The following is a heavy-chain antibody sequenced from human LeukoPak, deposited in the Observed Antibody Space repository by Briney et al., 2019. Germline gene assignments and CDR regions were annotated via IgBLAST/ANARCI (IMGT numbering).Heavy chain of an antibody. J-gene: IGHJ6*03. Sequence: PGGSLRLSCAASGFTFSSYSMNWVRQAPGKGLEWVSSISSSSSYIYYADSVKGRFTISRDNAKNSLYLQMNSLRAEDTAVYYCARGYYDFSRGPYYYYMDVWGKGTTVTVSS. CDR3: ARGYYDFSRGPYYYYMDV. CDR2: ISSSSSYI. D-gene: IGHD3-3*01. V-gene: IGHV3-21*01. CDR1: GFTFSSYS.